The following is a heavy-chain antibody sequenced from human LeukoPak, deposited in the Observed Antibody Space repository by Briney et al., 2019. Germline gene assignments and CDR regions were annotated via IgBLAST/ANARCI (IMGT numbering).Heavy chain of an antibody. Sequence: GRSLRLSCAASGFTFDDYAMHWVRQAPGKGLEWVSGISWNSGSIGYADSVKGRFTISRDNAKNSLYLQMNSLRAEDTALYYCEKDRPDQSGSLYNCSDPGGQEPLVPFSS. V-gene: IGHV3-9*01. D-gene: IGHD6-25*01. CDR3: EKDRPDQSGSLYNCSDP. CDR2: ISWNSGSI. CDR1: GFTFDDYA. J-gene: IGHJ5*02.